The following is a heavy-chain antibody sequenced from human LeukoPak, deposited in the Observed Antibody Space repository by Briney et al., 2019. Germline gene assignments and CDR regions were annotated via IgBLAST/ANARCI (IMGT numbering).Heavy chain of an antibody. CDR3: ARVTDEPYYDFWSGYEPGWFDP. J-gene: IGHJ5*02. CDR2: IYTSGST. D-gene: IGHD3-3*01. V-gene: IGHV4-4*07. CDR1: GGSISSDY. Sequence: SETLSLTCTVSGGSISSDYWSWIRQPAGKGLEWIGRIYTSGSTNYNPSLKSRVTMSVDTSKNQFSLKLSSVTAADTAVYYCARVTDEPYYDFWSGYEPGWFDPWGQGTLVTVSS.